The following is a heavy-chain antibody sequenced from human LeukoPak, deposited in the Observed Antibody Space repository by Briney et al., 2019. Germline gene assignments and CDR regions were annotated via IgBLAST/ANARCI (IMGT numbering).Heavy chain of an antibody. CDR3: ARDMGYCSGGSCPHNAFDI. J-gene: IGHJ3*02. Sequence: ASVKVSCKASGYTFTNNGISWMRQAPGQGLDWMGWISDYNDNTNNAQKFQGRVTMTTDTSTSTAYMELRSLRSDDTAVYYCARDMGYCSGGSCPHNAFDIWGQGTMVTVS. CDR1: GYTFTNNG. D-gene: IGHD2-15*01. V-gene: IGHV1-18*01. CDR2: ISDYNDNT.